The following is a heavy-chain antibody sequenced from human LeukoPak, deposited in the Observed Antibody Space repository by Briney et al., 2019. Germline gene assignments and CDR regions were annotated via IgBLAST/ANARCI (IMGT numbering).Heavy chain of an antibody. Sequence: PGGSLRLSCAASGFTFSSYAMSWVRQAPGKGLEWVSAISGSGGSTYYADSVKGRFTISGDNSKNTLYMQMNSLRAEDTAVYYCAKHRTDIRRVSDTVVTRRYSGGFDYWGQGTLVTVSS. D-gene: IGHD4-23*01. CDR3: AKHRTDIRRVSDTVVTRRYSGGFDY. J-gene: IGHJ4*02. CDR1: GFTFSSYA. CDR2: ISGSGGST. V-gene: IGHV3-23*01.